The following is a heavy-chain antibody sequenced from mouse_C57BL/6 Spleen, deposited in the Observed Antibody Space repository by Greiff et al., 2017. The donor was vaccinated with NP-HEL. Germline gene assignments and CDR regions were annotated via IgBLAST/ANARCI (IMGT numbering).Heavy chain of an antibody. CDR1: GYSFTGYY. Sequence: EVQLVESGPELVKPGASVKISCKASGYSFTGYYMNWVKQSPEKSLEWIGEINPSTGGTTYNQKFKAKATLTVDKSSSTAYMQLKSLTSEDSAVYYCARPLYYGSYAMDYWGQGTSVTVSS. D-gene: IGHD1-1*01. J-gene: IGHJ4*01. CDR3: ARPLYYGSYAMDY. CDR2: INPSTGGT. V-gene: IGHV1-42*01.